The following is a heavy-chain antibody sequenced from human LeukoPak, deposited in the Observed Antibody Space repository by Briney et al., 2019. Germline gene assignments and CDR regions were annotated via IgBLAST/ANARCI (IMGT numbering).Heavy chain of an antibody. J-gene: IGHJ5*02. CDR3: VRKTVGAQNWFGP. V-gene: IGHV3-48*03. CDR1: GFTFSSYE. D-gene: IGHD1-26*01. Sequence: GGSLRLSCAASGFTFSSYEMNWFRQAPGKGLEWLSYINGNSANIKYADSVKGRFTISRDNAKNSLYLQMNNLRAEDSAVYYCVRKTVGAQNWFGPWGQGTLVTVSS. CDR2: INGNSANI.